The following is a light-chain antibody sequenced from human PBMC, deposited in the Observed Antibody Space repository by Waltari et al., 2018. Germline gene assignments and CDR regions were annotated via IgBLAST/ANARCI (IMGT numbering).Light chain of an antibody. V-gene: IGLV4-60*03. CDR2: LEGSGSD. Sequence: PGKAPRYWMKLEGSGSDKKGSGVPDRLSGSTSGADRYLTISTLQSEDEADYSCETWDTSIRYWVFGGGTKLTVL. CDR3: ETWDTSIRYWV. J-gene: IGLJ3*02.